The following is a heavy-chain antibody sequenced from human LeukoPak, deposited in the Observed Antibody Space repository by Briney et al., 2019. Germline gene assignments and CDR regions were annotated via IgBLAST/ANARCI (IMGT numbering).Heavy chain of an antibody. D-gene: IGHD3-22*01. CDR3: AGAKLDYYDSSGSPDY. J-gene: IGHJ4*02. CDR2: INHSGST. CDR1: GGSFSGYY. Sequence: SETLSLTCAVYGGSFSGYYWSWIRQPPGKGLEWIGEINHSGSTNYNPSLKSRVTISVDTSKNQFSLKLSSVTAADTAVYYCAGAKLDYYDSSGSPDYWGQGTLVTVSS. V-gene: IGHV4-34*01.